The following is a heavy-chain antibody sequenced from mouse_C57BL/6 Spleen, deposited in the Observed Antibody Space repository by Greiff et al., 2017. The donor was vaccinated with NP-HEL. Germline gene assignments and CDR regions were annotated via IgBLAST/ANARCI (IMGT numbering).Heavy chain of an antibody. Sequence: EVQLVESGAELVRPGASVKLSCTASGFNIKDDYMHWVKQRPEQGLEWIGWIDPENGDTEYASKFQGKATITADTSSNTAYLQLSSLTSEDTAVYYCTTGDYYGSSNWYFDVWGTGTTVTVSS. CDR3: TTGDYYGSSNWYFDV. CDR1: GFNIKDDY. D-gene: IGHD1-1*01. J-gene: IGHJ1*03. V-gene: IGHV14-4*01. CDR2: IDPENGDT.